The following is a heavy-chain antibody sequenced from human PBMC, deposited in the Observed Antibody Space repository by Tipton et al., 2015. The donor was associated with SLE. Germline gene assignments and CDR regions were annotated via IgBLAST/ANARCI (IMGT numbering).Heavy chain of an antibody. CDR1: GGSFSGYY. J-gene: IGHJ1*01. CDR2: INHSGST. CDR3: ASVRNYDSSGYYKAEYFQH. V-gene: IGHV4-34*01. Sequence: AGLVKPSETLSLTCAVYGGSFSGYYWSWIRQPPGKGLEWIGEINHSGSTNYNPSLKSRVTISVDTSKNQFSLKLSSVTAADTAVYYRASVRNYDSSGYYKAEYFQHWGQGTLVTVSS. D-gene: IGHD3-22*01.